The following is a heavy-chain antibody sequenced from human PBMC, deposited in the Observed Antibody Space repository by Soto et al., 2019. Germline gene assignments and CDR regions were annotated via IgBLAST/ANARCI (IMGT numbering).Heavy chain of an antibody. CDR3: AKDIKYSWDMITFGELDSDLDYYYYMDV. V-gene: IGHV3-9*01. J-gene: IGHJ6*03. D-gene: IGHD3-16*01. Sequence: GGSLRLSCAASGFTFDDYAMHWVRQAPGKGLEWVSGISWNSGSIGYADSVKGRFTISRDNAKNSLYLQMNSLRAEDTALYYCAKDIKYSWDMITFGELDSDLDYYYYMDVWGKGTTVTVSS. CDR2: ISWNSGSI. CDR1: GFTFDDYA.